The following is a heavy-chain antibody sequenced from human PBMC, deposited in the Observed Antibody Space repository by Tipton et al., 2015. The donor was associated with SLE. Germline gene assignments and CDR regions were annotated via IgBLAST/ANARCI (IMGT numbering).Heavy chain of an antibody. CDR1: GGSTSSYY. D-gene: IGHD3-16*01. Sequence: TLSLTCSVSGGSTSSYYWSWIRQPPGKGLEWIGYTYDGGSANYNPSLKSRVSLSIYTSKNQFSLRLSSVTAADTAVYYCARDQMGVGDFDYWSQGTLVTVSS. CDR2: TYDGGSA. CDR3: ARDQMGVGDFDY. V-gene: IGHV4-59*01. J-gene: IGHJ4*02.